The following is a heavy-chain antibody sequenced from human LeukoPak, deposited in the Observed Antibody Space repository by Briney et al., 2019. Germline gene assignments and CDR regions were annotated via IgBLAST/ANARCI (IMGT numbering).Heavy chain of an antibody. CDR3: ARLLAAPLYYMDV. J-gene: IGHJ6*03. D-gene: IGHD2-15*01. Sequence: GGSLRLSCAASGFTVSSNYMSWVRQAPGKGLEWVSAIVGGGYSTYYADSVKGRFTISRDNSKNTMYLQMNSLRAEDTAVYYCARLLAAPLYYMDVWGKGTTVTVSS. CDR1: GFTVSSNY. V-gene: IGHV3-53*01. CDR2: IVGGGYST.